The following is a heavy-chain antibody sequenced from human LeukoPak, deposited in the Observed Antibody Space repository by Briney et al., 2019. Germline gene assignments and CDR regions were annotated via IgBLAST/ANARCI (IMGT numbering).Heavy chain of an antibody. Sequence: SETLSLTCTVSGGSISSSSYYWGWIRQPPGKGPEWIGSIYYSGSTYYNPSLKSRVTISVDTSKNQFSLKLSSVTAADTAVYYCARGVHNYYGSGHNIDYWGQGTLVTVSS. V-gene: IGHV4-39*07. CDR3: ARGVHNYYGSGHNIDY. CDR1: GGSISSSSYY. D-gene: IGHD3-10*01. CDR2: IYYSGST. J-gene: IGHJ4*02.